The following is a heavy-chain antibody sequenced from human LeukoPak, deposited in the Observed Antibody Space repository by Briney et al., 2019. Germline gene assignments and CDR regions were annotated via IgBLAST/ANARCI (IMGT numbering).Heavy chain of an antibody. CDR2: ISYDGSNK. CDR3: AKGRERVTTVPLDY. D-gene: IGHD4-17*01. J-gene: IGHJ4*02. V-gene: IGHV3-30-3*01. Sequence: GRSLRLSCAASGFTFSSYAMHWVRQAPGKGLEWVAVISYDGSNKYYADSVKGRFTISRDNSKNTLYLEMNSLRAEDTAMYYCAKGRERVTTVPLDYWGQGSLVTVS. CDR1: GFTFSSYA.